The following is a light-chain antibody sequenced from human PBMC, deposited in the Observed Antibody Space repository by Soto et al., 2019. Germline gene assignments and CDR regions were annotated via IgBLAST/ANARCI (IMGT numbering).Light chain of an antibody. J-gene: IGKJ4*01. V-gene: IGKV1-33*01. Sequence: DIQMTQSPSSLSASLGDRVTITCQASQGINNYLNSYQQKPGKAPKLLIYDTSNLETGVTSRFSGSGSGIPFIFTISSLQPEAIATYYFQQYANRPLTFGGGTKVEIK. CDR1: QGINNY. CDR2: DTS. CDR3: QQYANRPLT.